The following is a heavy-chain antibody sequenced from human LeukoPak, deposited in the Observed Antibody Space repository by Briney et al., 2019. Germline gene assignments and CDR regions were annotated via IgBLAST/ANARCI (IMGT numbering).Heavy chain of an antibody. V-gene: IGHV3-74*01. J-gene: IGHJ4*02. CDR3: ASRNFGSSPFDY. CDR2: ISSDGSNT. CDR1: GFTFSSNW. Sequence: GGSLRLSCAASGFTFSSNWMHWVRQAPGKGLAWVSRISSDGSNTNYADSVKGRFTISRDNAKNTLYLQMDSLTAEDTAVYYCASRNFGSSPFDYWGQGTLVTVSS. D-gene: IGHD3-10*01.